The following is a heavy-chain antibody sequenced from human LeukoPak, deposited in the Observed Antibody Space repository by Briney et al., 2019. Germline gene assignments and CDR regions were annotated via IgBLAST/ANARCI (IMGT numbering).Heavy chain of an antibody. V-gene: IGHV7-4-1*02. D-gene: IGHD6-19*01. J-gene: IGHJ4*02. CDR2: INTNTGNP. CDR3: AGSGWPPHFAS. Sequence: ASVKVSCKASGYTFTSYTMNWVRQAPGQGLEWMGWINTNTGNPTYAQGFTGRFVFSLDTSVSTAYLQISSLKAEDTAVYYCAGSGWPPHFASWGQGTLVTVSS. CDR1: GYTFTSYT.